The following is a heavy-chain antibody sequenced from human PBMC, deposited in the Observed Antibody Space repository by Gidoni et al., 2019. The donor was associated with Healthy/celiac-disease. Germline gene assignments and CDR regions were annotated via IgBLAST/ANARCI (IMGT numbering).Heavy chain of an antibody. J-gene: IGHJ4*02. CDR3: AREDAAGTALFDY. D-gene: IGHD6-13*01. Sequence: EVQLVESGGGLVQPGGSLRLSCPASGFPFSSYSMNWVRQAPGKGLEWVSYISSSSSTIYYADSVKGRFTISRDNAKNSLYLQMNSLRAEDTAVYYCAREDAAGTALFDYWGQGTLVTVSS. CDR2: ISSSSSTI. CDR1: GFPFSSYS. V-gene: IGHV3-48*01.